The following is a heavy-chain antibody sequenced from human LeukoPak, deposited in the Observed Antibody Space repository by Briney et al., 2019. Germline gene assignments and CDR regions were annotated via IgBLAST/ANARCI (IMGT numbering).Heavy chain of an antibody. J-gene: IGHJ4*02. Sequence: SETLSLTCTVSGGSISSSSYYWGWIRQPPGKGLEWIGSIYYSGSTYYNPSLKSRVTISVDTSKNQISLKLSSVTAADTAVYYCARHGPPSDISFDYWGQGTLVTVSS. CDR1: GGSISSSSYY. CDR2: IYYSGST. V-gene: IGHV4-39*01. D-gene: IGHD3-9*01. CDR3: ARHGPPSDISFDY.